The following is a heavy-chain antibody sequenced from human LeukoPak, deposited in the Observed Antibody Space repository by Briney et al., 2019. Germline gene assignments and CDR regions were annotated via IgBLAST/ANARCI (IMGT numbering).Heavy chain of an antibody. D-gene: IGHD3-3*01. CDR2: IHPGDSDT. CDR3: ARGSLRFLEWLPYFDY. Sequence: GESLKISCKGSGYSFTSYWIGWVRQMPGKGLEWMGIIHPGDSDTRYSPSFQGQVTISADKSISTAYLQWSSLKASDTAMYYCARGSLRFLEWLPYFDYWGQGTLVTVSS. CDR1: GYSFTSYW. V-gene: IGHV5-51*01. J-gene: IGHJ4*02.